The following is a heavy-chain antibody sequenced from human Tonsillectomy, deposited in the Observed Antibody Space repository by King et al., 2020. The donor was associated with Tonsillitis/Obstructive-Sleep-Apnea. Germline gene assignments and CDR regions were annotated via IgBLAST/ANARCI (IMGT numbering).Heavy chain of an antibody. CDR2: ISYDGSNK. J-gene: IGHJ5*02. Sequence: VQLVESGGGVVQPGRSLRLSCAASGFTFSICAMHWVRQAPGKGLEWVALISYDGSNKYYADSVKGRFTISRDNSKNTLYLQMNSLRAEDTAVYYCARDSGFGVIVSNNWFDPWGQGTLVTVSS. CDR1: GFTFSICA. V-gene: IGHV3-30*04. CDR3: ARDSGFGVIVSNNWFDP. D-gene: IGHD3-16*02.